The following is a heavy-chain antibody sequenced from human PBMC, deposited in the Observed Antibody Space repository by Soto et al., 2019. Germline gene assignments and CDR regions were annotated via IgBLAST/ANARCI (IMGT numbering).Heavy chain of an antibody. CDR1: GYTFTSYA. Sequence: VKVSCKASGYTFTSYAMHWVRQAPGQRLEWMGWINAGNGNTKYSQKFQGRVTITRDTSASTAYMELSSLRSEDTAVYYCARVPRPGIAAAGTRGWFDPWGQGTLVTVSS. CDR3: ARVPRPGIAAAGTRGWFDP. J-gene: IGHJ5*02. CDR2: INAGNGNT. V-gene: IGHV1-3*01. D-gene: IGHD6-13*01.